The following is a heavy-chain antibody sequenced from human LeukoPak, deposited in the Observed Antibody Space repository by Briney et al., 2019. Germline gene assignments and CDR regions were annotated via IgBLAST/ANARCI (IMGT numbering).Heavy chain of an antibody. D-gene: IGHD3-22*01. CDR3: ARDGKLNQKRGYYDSSGFFDY. J-gene: IGHJ4*02. CDR2: ISITGSYI. Sequence: GGSLRLSCAASGYTFSTYSMKWVRQAPGKGLEWVSSISITGSYIFYADSVKGRFTISRDNAKNSLYLQMNSLRDEDTAVYYCARDGKLNQKRGYYDSSGFFDYWGQGALVTVSS. V-gene: IGHV3-21*01. CDR1: GYTFSTYS.